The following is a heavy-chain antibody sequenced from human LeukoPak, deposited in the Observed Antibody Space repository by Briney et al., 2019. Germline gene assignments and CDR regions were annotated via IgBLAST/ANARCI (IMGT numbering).Heavy chain of an antibody. CDR2: INPKSGGT. V-gene: IGHV1-2*02. CDR1: GYTFTGYY. Sequence: ASVNVSCKASGYTFTGYYIHWVRQAPGQGLEWMGWINPKSGGTNYAQKFQGRVTMTRDTSISTAYMELSRLRSDDTAVYFCARVIGFGELSLGHWGQGTLVTVSS. CDR3: ARVIGFGELSLGH. J-gene: IGHJ4*02. D-gene: IGHD3-10*01.